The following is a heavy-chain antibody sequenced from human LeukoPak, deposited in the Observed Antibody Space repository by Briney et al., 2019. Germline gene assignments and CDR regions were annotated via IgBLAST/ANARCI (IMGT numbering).Heavy chain of an antibody. V-gene: IGHV6-1*01. CDR2: TFYRSKWYN. Sequence: SQTLSLTCAISGDSVSSNRAAWHWLRQSPSRGLVWLGRTFYRSKWYNEYAVSVKSRITVSPDTSKNQVSLQLNSVTPEDTAVYYCAGGLYGGFDYWGQGTLVTVSS. J-gene: IGHJ4*02. CDR1: GDSVSSNRAA. D-gene: IGHD3-16*01. CDR3: AGGLYGGFDY.